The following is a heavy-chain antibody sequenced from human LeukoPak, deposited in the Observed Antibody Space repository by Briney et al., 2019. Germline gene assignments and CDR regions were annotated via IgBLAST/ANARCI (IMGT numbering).Heavy chain of an antibody. J-gene: IGHJ4*02. D-gene: IGHD2-21*02. CDR3: ARALYCGGDCYLFDY. CDR2: ISSSGSTI. V-gene: IGHV3-48*03. CDR1: GFTFSSYE. Sequence: GGSLRLSCAASGFTFSSYEMNWVRQAPGKRLEWVSYISSSGSTIYYADSVKGRFTISRDNAKNSLYLQMNSLRAEDTAVYYCARALYCGGDCYLFDYWGQGTLVTVSS.